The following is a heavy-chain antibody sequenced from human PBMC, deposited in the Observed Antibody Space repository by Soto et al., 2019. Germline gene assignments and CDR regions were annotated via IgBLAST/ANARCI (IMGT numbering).Heavy chain of an antibody. CDR2: IIPIFGTA. V-gene: IGHV1-69*01. CDR1: GGTFSSYA. Sequence: QVQLVQSGAEVKKPGSSVKVSCKASGGTFSSYAISWVRQAPGQGLEWMGGIIPIFGTANYAQKFQGRVTITADESTSTAYMELSRLRSEDTAVYYCARGRITMIVVVHEDAFDSWGQGTMVTVSS. D-gene: IGHD3-22*01. J-gene: IGHJ3*02. CDR3: ARGRITMIVVVHEDAFDS.